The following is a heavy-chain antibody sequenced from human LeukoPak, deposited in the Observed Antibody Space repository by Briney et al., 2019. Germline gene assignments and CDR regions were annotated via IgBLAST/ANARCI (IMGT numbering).Heavy chain of an antibody. CDR3: TRDQYYYDSSGYYLFDY. CDR1: GNSFGDYY. J-gene: IGHJ4*02. D-gene: IGHD3-22*01. V-gene: IGHV4-4*07. CDR2: IYTSGST. Sequence: PSETLSLTCTVSGNSFGDYYWSWIRQPAGKGLEWIGRIYTSGSTTYNPSLKSRVTMSVDTSKSQFSLNLMSVTAADTAVYYCTRDQYYYDSSGYYLFDYWGQGTLVTVSS.